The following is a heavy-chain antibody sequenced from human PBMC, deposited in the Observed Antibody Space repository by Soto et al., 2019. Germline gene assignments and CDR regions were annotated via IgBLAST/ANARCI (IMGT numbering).Heavy chain of an antibody. CDR1: GFTVSSYG. CDR2: ISRDGGTK. V-gene: IGHV3-30*03. D-gene: IGHD2-21*01. CDR3: SGEGASGY. Sequence: QVQLVESGGGVVQPGRSLRLSCAVSGFTVSSYGMHWVRQAPGKGLERVAVISRDGGTKFSADSVKGRLTIAKDNSRNTVFLEMNSLRGDDMAVSYCSGEGASGYWVQGPLVTFSS. J-gene: IGHJ4*02.